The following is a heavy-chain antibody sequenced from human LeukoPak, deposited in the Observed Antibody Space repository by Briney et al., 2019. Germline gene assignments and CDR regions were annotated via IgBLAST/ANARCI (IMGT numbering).Heavy chain of an antibody. CDR1: AFTFGSNW. D-gene: IGHD2-15*01. CDR2: INPDGSVK. CDR3: AREVVALDY. J-gene: IGHJ4*02. V-gene: IGHV3-7*01. Sequence: GGSLRLSCVISAFTFGSNWMSWVRQAPGKGLEWAANINPDGSVKYYVDSVKGRFTISRDNSKNTLYLQMNSLRAEDTAVYYCAREVVALDYWGQGTLVTVSS.